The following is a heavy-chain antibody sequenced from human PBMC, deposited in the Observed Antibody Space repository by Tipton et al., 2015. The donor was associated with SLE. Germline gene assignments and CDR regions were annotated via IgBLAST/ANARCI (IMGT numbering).Heavy chain of an antibody. Sequence: SLRLSCAASGFTFSSYAMSWVRQAPGKGLEWVAVIWYDGSNKYYADSVKGRFTISRDNSKNTLYLQMNSLRAEDTAVYYCARGFGELLDYWGQGTLVTVSS. V-gene: IGHV3-33*01. J-gene: IGHJ4*02. D-gene: IGHD3-10*01. CDR2: IWYDGSNK. CDR1: GFTFSSYA. CDR3: ARGFGELLDY.